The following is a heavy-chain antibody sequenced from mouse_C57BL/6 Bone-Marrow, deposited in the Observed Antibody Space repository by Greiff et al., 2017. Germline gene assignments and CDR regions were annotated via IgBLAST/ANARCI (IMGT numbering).Heavy chain of an antibody. D-gene: IGHD2-1*01. V-gene: IGHV1-72*01. CDR1: GYTFTSYW. Sequence: QVQLQQPGAELVKPGASVKLSCKASGYTFTSYWMHWVKQRPGRGLEWIGRIAPNSGGPKYNEKFKSKATLTVDKPSSTAYMQLSSLTSEDSAVYYCAHGNYFYWYFAVWGTGTTVTVSS. CDR3: AHGNYFYWYFAV. J-gene: IGHJ1*03. CDR2: IAPNSGGP.